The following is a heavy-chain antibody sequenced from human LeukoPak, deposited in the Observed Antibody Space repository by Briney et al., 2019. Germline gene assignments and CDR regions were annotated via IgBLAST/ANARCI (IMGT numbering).Heavy chain of an antibody. CDR3: ARAPAGHVLYF. D-gene: IGHD6-6*01. V-gene: IGHV3-53*01. J-gene: IGHJ4*02. CDR2: VSGGGTT. Sequence: PGGSLRLSCAASGFTISDNYMAWVRQAPVKGLEWVSVVSGGGTTDYADSVKGRFTISRDDFKNTLYLQMNSLRAEDTAVYYCARAPAGHVLYFWGQGSLVTVSS. CDR1: GFTISDNY.